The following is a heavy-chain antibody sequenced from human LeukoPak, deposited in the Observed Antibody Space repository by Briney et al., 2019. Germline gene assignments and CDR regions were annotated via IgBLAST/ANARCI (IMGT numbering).Heavy chain of an antibody. D-gene: IGHD6-19*01. CDR2: ISAYNGNT. Sequence: GASVKVSCKASGYTFTSYGMNWVGQAPGQGLEWMGWISAYNGNTNYAQKLQGRVTMTTDTSTSTSYMELRSLRSDDTAVYYCARDHIAVAGNAAFDFWGQGTMVTVSS. CDR1: GYTFTSYG. CDR3: ARDHIAVAGNAAFDF. V-gene: IGHV1-18*01. J-gene: IGHJ3*01.